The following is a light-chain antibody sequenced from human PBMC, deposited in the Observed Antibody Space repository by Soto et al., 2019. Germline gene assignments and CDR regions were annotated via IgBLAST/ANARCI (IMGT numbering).Light chain of an antibody. Sequence: ESVLTQSRGTMSLSPGQRATLSCTASKTVSSNYLAWYQQKPGQAPSLLLYGASNRATGIPDRFSGSGSWTDFTLTISRLEPEDFAVYFCHQYGTSPPITFGQGTRLEI. J-gene: IGKJ5*01. V-gene: IGKV3-20*01. CDR1: KTVSSNY. CDR3: HQYGTSPPIT. CDR2: GAS.